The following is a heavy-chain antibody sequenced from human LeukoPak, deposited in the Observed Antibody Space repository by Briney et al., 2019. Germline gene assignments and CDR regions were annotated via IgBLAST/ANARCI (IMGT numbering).Heavy chain of an antibody. CDR1: GFTFSNAY. Sequence: GGSLRLSCAASGFTFSNAYVNWVRQAPGKGLEWVGRIKPKTDGETTEYAAPVKGRFSISRDDSKNMLYLQMNSLKTEDTAVYYCITPLPYSAQGGQGTLVTVSS. J-gene: IGHJ4*02. D-gene: IGHD2-21*01. CDR3: ITPLPYSAQ. V-gene: IGHV3-15*07. CDR2: IKPKTDGETT.